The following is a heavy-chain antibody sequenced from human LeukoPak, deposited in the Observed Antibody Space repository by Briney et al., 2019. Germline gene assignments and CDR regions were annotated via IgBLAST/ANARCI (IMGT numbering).Heavy chain of an antibody. V-gene: IGHV4-34*01. CDR2: INHSGST. CDR3: ARHGDSSSWYGRLFEDY. CDR1: GGSFSGYY. J-gene: IGHJ4*02. D-gene: IGHD6-13*01. Sequence: SETLSLTCAVYGGSFSGYYWSWIRQPPGKGLEWIGEINHSGSTNYNPSLKSRVTISVDTSKNQFSLKLSSVTAADTAVYYCARHGDSSSWYGRLFEDYWGQGTLVTVSS.